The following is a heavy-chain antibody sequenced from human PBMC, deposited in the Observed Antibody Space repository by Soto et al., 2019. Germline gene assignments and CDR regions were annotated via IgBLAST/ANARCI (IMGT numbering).Heavy chain of an antibody. J-gene: IGHJ3*02. CDR1: GFTFSSYA. CDR3: AKPLHPGYSSGWGDIVGATRGDAFDI. CDR2: ISGSGGST. D-gene: IGHD6-19*01. V-gene: IGHV3-23*01. Sequence: GGSLRLSCAASGFTFSSYAMSWVRQAPGKGLEWVSAISGSGGSTYYADSVKGRFTISRDNSKNTLYLQMNSLRAEDTAVYYCAKPLHPGYSSGWGDIVGATRGDAFDIWGQGTMVTVSS.